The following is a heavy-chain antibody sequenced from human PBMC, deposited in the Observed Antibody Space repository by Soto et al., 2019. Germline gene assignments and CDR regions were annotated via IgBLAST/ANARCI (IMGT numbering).Heavy chain of an antibody. V-gene: IGHV5-51*01. CDR3: ARNVGRKLTNDAFDI. CDR1: GYSFTSYW. J-gene: IGHJ3*02. D-gene: IGHD1-1*01. CDR2: IYPGDSDT. Sequence: PGESLKISCKGSGYSFTSYWIGWVRQMPGKGLEWMGIIYPGDSDTRYSPSFQGQVTISADKSIITAYLQWSSLKASDTAMYYCARNVGRKLTNDAFDIWGKGTMVTVSS.